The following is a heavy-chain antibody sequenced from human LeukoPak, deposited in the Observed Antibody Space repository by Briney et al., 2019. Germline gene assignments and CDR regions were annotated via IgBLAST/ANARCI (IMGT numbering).Heavy chain of an antibody. CDR2: FDPEDGET. CDR3: ATAWEGYCSGGSCSQFDY. D-gene: IGHD2-15*01. V-gene: IGHV1-24*01. CDR1: GYTLTELS. Sequence: ASVKVSCKVSGYTLTELSMHWVRQAPGKGLEWVGGFDPEDGETIYAQKFQGRVTMTEDTSTDTAYMELSSLRSEDTAVYYCATAWEGYCSGGSCSQFDYWGQGTLVTVSS. J-gene: IGHJ4*02.